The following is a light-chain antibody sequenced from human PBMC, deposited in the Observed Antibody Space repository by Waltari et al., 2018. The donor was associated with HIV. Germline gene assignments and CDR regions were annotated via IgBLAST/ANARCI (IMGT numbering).Light chain of an antibody. CDR3: QEYDTQYHK. J-gene: IGKJ1*01. V-gene: IGKV1-5*03. Sequence: DLQMTQSPSILSASVGDRVTIPCRASQSIHMWLAWYQQKSGKAPNVLIYKASTLGSGVPSRFSGSGSGTEFTLTITSLQPDDFATYYCQEYDTQYHKFGQGTKV. CDR2: KAS. CDR1: QSIHMW.